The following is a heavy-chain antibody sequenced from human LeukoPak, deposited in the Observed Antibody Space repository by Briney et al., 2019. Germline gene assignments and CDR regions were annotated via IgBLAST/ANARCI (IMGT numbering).Heavy chain of an antibody. CDR2: ISWNSGSI. V-gene: IGHV3-9*02. CDR1: GFTSDNYA. CDR3: AKDTGSWPVGYFDY. J-gene: IGHJ4*02. D-gene: IGHD6-13*01. Sequence: AGGSMRLSCAASGFTSDNYAMQWVRQAEGKVMGWVSGISWNSGSIGYADSVKGRFTISKDNAKNSLYLQMNSLRAEDMALYYCAKDTGSWPVGYFDYWGQGTLVTVSS.